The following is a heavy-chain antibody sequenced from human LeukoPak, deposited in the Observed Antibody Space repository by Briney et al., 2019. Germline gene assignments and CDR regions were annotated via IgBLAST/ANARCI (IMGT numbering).Heavy chain of an antibody. D-gene: IGHD6-6*01. CDR3: ARDKRESSSSSGLDS. V-gene: IGHV4-39*07. CDR1: GGSITNDNYY. J-gene: IGHJ4*02. Sequence: PSETLSLTCTVSGGSITNDNYYWAWIRQPPGKGLEWIGSIYYSGTTYDNPTLKSRVTISVDTSKNQFSLKLSSVTAADTALYYCARDKRESSSSSGLDSWGQGTLVTVSS. CDR2: IYYSGTT.